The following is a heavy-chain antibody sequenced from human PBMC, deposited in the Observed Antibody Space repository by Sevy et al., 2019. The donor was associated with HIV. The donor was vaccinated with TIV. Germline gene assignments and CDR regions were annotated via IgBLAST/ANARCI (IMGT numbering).Heavy chain of an antibody. Sequence: GGSLRLSCAASGFTFSSYWMSWVRQAPGKGLEWVANIKEDGTEKYYLDSVKGRFTISRDNAKNSLYLQMNSLRAEDTAGYYCAYLGSAKFDIWGQGTMVTVSS. J-gene: IGHJ3*02. V-gene: IGHV3-7*01. CDR2: IKEDGTEK. D-gene: IGHD3-16*01. CDR3: AYLGSAKFDI. CDR1: GFTFSSYW.